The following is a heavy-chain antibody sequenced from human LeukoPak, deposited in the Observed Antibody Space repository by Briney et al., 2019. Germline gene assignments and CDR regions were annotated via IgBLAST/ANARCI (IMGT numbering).Heavy chain of an antibody. CDR1: GGPISSSF. V-gene: IGHV4-59*01. Sequence: SETLSLTCTVSGGPISSSFWSWIRQPPGKGLEWIGHIYYSGSTNYDPSLKSRVTISVDTSKNQFSLKLSSVTAADTAVYSCARRGANSGSYSHFDLWGRGTLVTVSA. CDR3: ARRGANSGSYSHFDL. J-gene: IGHJ2*01. D-gene: IGHD1-26*01. CDR2: IYYSGST.